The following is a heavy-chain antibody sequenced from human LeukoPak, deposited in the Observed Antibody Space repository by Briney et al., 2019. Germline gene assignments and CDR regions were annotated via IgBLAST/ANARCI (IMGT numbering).Heavy chain of an antibody. D-gene: IGHD5-12*01. V-gene: IGHV1-8*01. CDR2: MNPNSGNT. CDR1: GYTFTSYD. Sequence: ASVKVSCKASGYTFTSYDINWVRQATGQGLEWMGWMNPNSGNTGYAQKFQDRVTMTRNTSMSTAYMELSSLRSEDTAVYYCARGDVFHWLREDYWGQGTLVTVSS. CDR3: ARGDVFHWLREDY. J-gene: IGHJ4*02.